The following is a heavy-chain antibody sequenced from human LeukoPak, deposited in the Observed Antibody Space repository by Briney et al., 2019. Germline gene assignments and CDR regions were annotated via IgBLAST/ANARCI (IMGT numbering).Heavy chain of an antibody. CDR2: INHSGST. V-gene: IGHV4-34*01. J-gene: IGHJ4*02. CDR3: ASYYGSGSYSAY. CDR1: GGSFSGYY. Sequence: SETLSLTCAVYGGSFSGYYWSWIRQPPGKGLEWIGEINHSGSTNYNPSLKSRVTISVDTSKNQFSLKLSSVTAADTAVYYCASYYGSGSYSAYWGQGTLVTVPS. D-gene: IGHD3-10*01.